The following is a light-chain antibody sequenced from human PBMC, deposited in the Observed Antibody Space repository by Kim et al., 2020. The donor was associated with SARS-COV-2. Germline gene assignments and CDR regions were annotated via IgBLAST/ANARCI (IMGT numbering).Light chain of an antibody. CDR1: QSLVFSDGKTY. J-gene: IGKJ4*01. CDR2: KVS. CDR3: MHGTHWPLPLT. Sequence: DVILTQSPLSLPVTLGQPASISCRSSQSLVFSDGKTYLNWFHQRPGQSPRRLIYKVSNRDSGVPDRVSGSGSGTDFTLKISRVEAEDVGVYYCMHGTHWPLPLTSVGGTKVEIK. V-gene: IGKV2-30*01.